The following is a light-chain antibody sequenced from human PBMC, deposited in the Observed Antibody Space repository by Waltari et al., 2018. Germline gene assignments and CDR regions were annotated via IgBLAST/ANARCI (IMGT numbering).Light chain of an antibody. V-gene: IGKV1-39*01. J-gene: IGKJ2*01. CDR2: AAS. CDR3: QQSYSTPPET. CDR1: QSISSY. Sequence: DIQMTQSPSSLSASVGARVTITCRASQSISSYLNWYQQKPGKAPKLLIYAASSLQSGVPSRFSGSGSGTDFTLTISSLQPEDFATYYCQQSYSTPPETFGQGTKLEIK.